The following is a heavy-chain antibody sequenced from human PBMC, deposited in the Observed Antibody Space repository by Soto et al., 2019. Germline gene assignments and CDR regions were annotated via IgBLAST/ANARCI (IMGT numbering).Heavy chain of an antibody. V-gene: IGHV4-39*01. CDR1: GGSISSFSYY. Sequence: SETLSLTCTVSGGSISSFSYYWGWIRQPPGKGLEWIGSIYYSGSTYYNPSLKSRVTISVDTSKNQFSLKLSSVTAADTAVYYCARPSGSYLYYFDYWGQGTLVTVSS. CDR2: IYYSGST. J-gene: IGHJ4*02. D-gene: IGHD1-26*01. CDR3: ARPSGSYLYYFDY.